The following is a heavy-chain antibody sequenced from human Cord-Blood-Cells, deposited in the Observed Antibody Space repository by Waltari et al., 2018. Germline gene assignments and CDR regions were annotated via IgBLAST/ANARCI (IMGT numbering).Heavy chain of an antibody. CDR1: GFTFSSYA. D-gene: IGHD2-2*01. V-gene: IGHV3-23*01. J-gene: IGHJ5*02. CDR2: ISGRGGSK. Sequence: EVQLLESGGGLVHPGGSLRLSCAASGFTFSSYAMSWVRQAPGKGLEWVSAISGRGGSKYYADSVKGRFTISRDNSKNTLYLQMNSLRAEDTAVYYCAKVRPAASNWFDPWGQGTLVTVSS. CDR3: AKVRPAASNWFDP.